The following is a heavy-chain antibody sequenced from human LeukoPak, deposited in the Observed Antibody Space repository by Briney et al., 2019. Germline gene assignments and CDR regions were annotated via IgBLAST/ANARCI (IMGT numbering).Heavy chain of an antibody. J-gene: IGHJ5*02. CDR1: GFTFSSYG. Sequence: GGSLRLSCAASGFTFSSYGMHWVRQAPGKGLEWAAVISYDGGNKYYADSVKGRFTISRDNSKNTLYLQMNSLRAEDAAVYYCAKDFYGSGIHWFDPWGQGTLVTVSS. CDR3: AKDFYGSGIHWFDP. CDR2: ISYDGGNK. V-gene: IGHV3-30*18. D-gene: IGHD3-10*01.